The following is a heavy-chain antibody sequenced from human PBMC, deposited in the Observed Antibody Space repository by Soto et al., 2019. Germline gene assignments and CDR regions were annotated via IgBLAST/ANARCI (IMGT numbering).Heavy chain of an antibody. CDR2: ICYNGSNK. D-gene: IGHD5-18*01. J-gene: IGHJ6*02. CDR3: ARWGHTAMTYCYGMDV. V-gene: IGHV3-33*01. Sequence: GGSLRLSCAASGFTFSSYGMHWVRQAPGKGLEWVAVICYNGSNKYYADSVKGRFTISRDNSKNTLYLQMNSLRAEDTAVYYCARWGHTAMTYCYGMDVWGQGTTVTVSS. CDR1: GFTFSSYG.